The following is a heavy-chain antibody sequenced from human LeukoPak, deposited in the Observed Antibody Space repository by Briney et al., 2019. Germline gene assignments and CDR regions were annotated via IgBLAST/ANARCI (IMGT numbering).Heavy chain of an antibody. CDR3: ARDWDGYSSSFGG. V-gene: IGHV3-9*01. CDR1: GFTFDDYA. J-gene: IGHJ4*02. D-gene: IGHD6-6*01. CDR2: ISWNSGSI. Sequence: QPGGSLRLSCAASGFTFDDYAMHWVRQAPGKGLEWVSGISWNSGSIGYADSVKGRFTISRDNAKNSLYLQMNSPRAEDTAVYYCARDWDGYSSSFGGWGQGTLVTVSS.